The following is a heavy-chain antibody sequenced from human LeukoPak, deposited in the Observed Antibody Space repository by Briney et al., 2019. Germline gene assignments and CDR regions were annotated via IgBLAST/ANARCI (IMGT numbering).Heavy chain of an antibody. CDR2: ISGGGRTT. CDR3: AKNVVFTRYFDS. CDR1: GFTFSNHA. D-gene: IGHD2-21*01. Sequence: GGSLRLSCAASGFTFSNHAMSWVRQAPGKGLQWVSVISGGGRTTEYADSVKGRFTVSRDNSVSTLSLHMDSLRVEDTAIHYCAKNVVFTRYFDSWGQGTLVTVSS. J-gene: IGHJ4*02. V-gene: IGHV3-23*01.